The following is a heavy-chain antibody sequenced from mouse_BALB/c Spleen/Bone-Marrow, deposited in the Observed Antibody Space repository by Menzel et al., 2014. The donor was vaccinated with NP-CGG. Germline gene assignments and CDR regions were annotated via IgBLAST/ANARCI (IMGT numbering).Heavy chain of an antibody. CDR1: GFSLTNFG. Sequence: VQLVESGPGLVQPSQSLSITCTVSGFSLTNFGVHWVRQPPGKGLEWLGVIWSGGSTDYNAAFISRLSISKDNSKSQVFFKMNSLQANDTAIYSCARADGFYDYWGQGTTLTVSS. CDR3: ARADGFYDY. V-gene: IGHV2-2*02. D-gene: IGHD2-3*01. CDR2: IWSGGST. J-gene: IGHJ2*01.